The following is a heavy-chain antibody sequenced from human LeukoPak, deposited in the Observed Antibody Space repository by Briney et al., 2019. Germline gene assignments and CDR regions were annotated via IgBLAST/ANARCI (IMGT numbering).Heavy chain of an antibody. D-gene: IGHD5-18*01. CDR2: IYYSGST. CDR1: GGSISSYY. V-gene: IGHV4-59*01. Sequence: SSETLSLPCTVSGGSISSYYWSWIRQPPVKGLEWIGYIYYSGSTNYNPSLKSRVTISVDTSKNQFSLKLSSVTAADTAVYYCARGPEGYSYGYQFDYWGQGTLVTVSS. J-gene: IGHJ4*02. CDR3: ARGPEGYSYGYQFDY.